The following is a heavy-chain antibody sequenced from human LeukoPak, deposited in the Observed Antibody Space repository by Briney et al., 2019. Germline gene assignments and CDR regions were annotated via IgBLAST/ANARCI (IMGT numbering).Heavy chain of an antibody. CDR1: RGTFSSYA. V-gene: IGHV1-69*05. Sequence: SVKVSCKASRGTFSSYAISWVRQAPGQGLEWMGRIIPIFGTANYAQKFQGRVTITTDESTSTAYMELSSLRSEDTAVYYCASPIQLGGFDYWGQGTLVTVSS. D-gene: IGHD5-18*01. CDR3: ASPIQLGGFDY. CDR2: IIPIFGTA. J-gene: IGHJ4*02.